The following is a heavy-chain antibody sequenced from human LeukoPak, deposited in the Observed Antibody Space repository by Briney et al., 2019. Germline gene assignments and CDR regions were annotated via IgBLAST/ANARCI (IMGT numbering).Heavy chain of an antibody. CDR2: ISAYNGNT. V-gene: IGHV1-18*01. CDR1: GYTFTSYG. J-gene: IGHJ4*02. D-gene: IGHD2-15*01. Sequence: ASVKVSCKASGYTFTSYGISRVRQAPGQGLEWMGLISAYNGNTNYAQKLQGRVTMTTDTSTSTAYMELRSLRSDDTAVYYCARFGVVVVAAQFYDYWGQGTLVTVSS. CDR3: ARFGVVVVAAQFYDY.